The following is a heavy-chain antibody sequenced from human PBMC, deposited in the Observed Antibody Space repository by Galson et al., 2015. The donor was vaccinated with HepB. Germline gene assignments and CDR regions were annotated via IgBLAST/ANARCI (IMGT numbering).Heavy chain of an antibody. CDR1: GGTFSSYA. CDR2: IIPILGIA. CDR3: AREPSYYYDSSGYLGY. V-gene: IGHV1-69*04. D-gene: IGHD3-22*01. Sequence: SVKVSCKASGGTFSSYAISWVRQAPGQGLEWMGRIIPILGIANYAQKFQGRVTITADKSTSTAYMELSSLRSEDTAVYYCAREPSYYYDSSGYLGYWGQGTLVTVSS. J-gene: IGHJ4*02.